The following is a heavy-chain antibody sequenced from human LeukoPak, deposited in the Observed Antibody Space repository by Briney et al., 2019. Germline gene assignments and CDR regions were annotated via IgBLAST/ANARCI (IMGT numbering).Heavy chain of an antibody. CDR3: AKGTTVFMPPAFDI. V-gene: IGHV3-30*18. CDR2: TSYDGSNK. J-gene: IGHJ3*02. CDR1: GFTFCCQG. Sequence: PGGSLRLVCVASGFTFCCQGMHWARQAPGKGLYCATLTSYDGSNKYYAYSLKVRFTISRHNSKNTLYLQMNSLRAEHTAVYYCAKGTTVFMPPAFDIWGQGTMVTVSS. D-gene: IGHD2/OR15-2a*01.